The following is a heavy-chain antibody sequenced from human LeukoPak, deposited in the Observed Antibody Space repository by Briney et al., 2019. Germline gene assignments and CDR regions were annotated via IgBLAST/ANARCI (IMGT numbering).Heavy chain of an antibody. CDR2: IYTSGST. Sequence: SETLSLTGTVSGGSISSGSDYWSWIRQPAGKGLEWIGRIYTSGSTNYNPSLKSRVTISVDTSKNQFSLKLSSVTAADTAVYYCAREVYDILAGYPSWGQGTLVTVSS. CDR1: GGSISSGSDY. D-gene: IGHD3-9*01. V-gene: IGHV4-61*02. J-gene: IGHJ4*02. CDR3: AREVYDILAGYPS.